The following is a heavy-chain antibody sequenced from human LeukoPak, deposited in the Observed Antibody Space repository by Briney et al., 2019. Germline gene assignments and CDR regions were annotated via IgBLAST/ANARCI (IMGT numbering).Heavy chain of an antibody. CDR1: GFTFSSYW. J-gene: IGHJ4*02. D-gene: IGHD3-3*01. CDR3: AKARTASGYGDFDY. CDR2: ISYDGSNK. V-gene: IGHV3-30*18. Sequence: GGSLRLSCAASGFTFSSYWMHWVRQAPGKGLEWVAVISYDGSNKDYADSVKGRFTISRDNSKNTLYLQMNSLSAEDTAVYYCAKARTASGYGDFDYWGQGTLVTVSS.